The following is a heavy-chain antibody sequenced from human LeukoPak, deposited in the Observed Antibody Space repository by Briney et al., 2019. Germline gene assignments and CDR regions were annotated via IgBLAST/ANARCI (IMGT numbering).Heavy chain of an antibody. J-gene: IGHJ5*02. Sequence: GESLKISCKGSGYRFTSYWIGWVRQMPGKGLEGMGIIYPGDSDTRYSPSLQGQVTISADKSISTAYLQWSSLKASGTAMYYCARWLGATGRWFDPWGQGTQVAVSS. CDR3: ARWLGATGRWFDP. CDR2: IYPGDSDT. D-gene: IGHD3-10*01. V-gene: IGHV5-51*06. CDR1: GYRFTSYW.